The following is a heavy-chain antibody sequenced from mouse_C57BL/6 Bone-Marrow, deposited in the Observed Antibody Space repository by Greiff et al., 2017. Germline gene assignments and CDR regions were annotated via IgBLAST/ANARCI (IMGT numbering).Heavy chain of an antibody. V-gene: IGHV1-18*01. Sequence: EVQLQQSGPELVKPGASVKIPCKASGYTFTDYNMDWVKQSHGKSLEWIGDINPNNGGTIYNQKFKGKATLTVDKSSSTAYMELRSLTSEDTAVXYGARPPNYDVYWYFDVRGTGTTVTVSS. CDR1: GYTFTDYN. CDR2: INPNNGGT. D-gene: IGHD2-4*01. CDR3: ARPPNYDVYWYFDV. J-gene: IGHJ1*03.